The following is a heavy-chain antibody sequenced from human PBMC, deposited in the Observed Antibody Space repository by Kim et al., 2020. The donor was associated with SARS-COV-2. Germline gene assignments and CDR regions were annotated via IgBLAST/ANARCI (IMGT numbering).Heavy chain of an antibody. V-gene: IGHV3-43*02. J-gene: IGHJ6*02. Sequence: GGSLRLSCAASGFTFDDYAMHWVRQAPGKGLEWVSLISGDGGSTYYADSVKGRFTISRDNSKNSLYLQMNSLRTEDTALYYCAKDIEYSSSYSYYYGMDVWGQGTTVTVSS. CDR3: AKDIEYSSSYSYYYGMDV. D-gene: IGHD6-13*01. CDR1: GFTFDDYA. CDR2: ISGDGGST.